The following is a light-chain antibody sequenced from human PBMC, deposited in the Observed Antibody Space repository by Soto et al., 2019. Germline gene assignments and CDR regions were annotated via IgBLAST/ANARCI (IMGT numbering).Light chain of an antibody. CDR1: NSDVGGYNY. Sequence: QSALTQPASVSGSPGQSITISCTGTNSDVGGYNYVSRYQQHPGKAPKLMIYEVTNRPSGVSHRFSGSKSGNTASLTISGLQPEDEADYYCSSYTSITTVVFGGGTKLTVL. J-gene: IGLJ2*01. CDR3: SSYTSITTVV. CDR2: EVT. V-gene: IGLV2-14*01.